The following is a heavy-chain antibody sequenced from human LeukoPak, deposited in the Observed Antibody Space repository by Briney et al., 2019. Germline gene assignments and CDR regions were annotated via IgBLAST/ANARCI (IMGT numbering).Heavy chain of an antibody. Sequence: PGGSLRLSCAASGFTFSSYWMHWVRQAPGKGLGWVSRINSDGSTTNYADSVMGRFTISRDNAKNTLYLQMNSLRAEDTAVYYCARKYSSGMDVWGQGTTVTVSS. CDR2: INSDGSTT. V-gene: IGHV3-74*01. CDR3: ARKYSSGMDV. J-gene: IGHJ6*02. D-gene: IGHD3-22*01. CDR1: GFTFSSYW.